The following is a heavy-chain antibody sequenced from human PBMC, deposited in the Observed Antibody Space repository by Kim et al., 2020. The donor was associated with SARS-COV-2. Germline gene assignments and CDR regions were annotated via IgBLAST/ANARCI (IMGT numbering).Heavy chain of an antibody. J-gene: IGHJ4*02. Sequence: RRITISVDTSKNQFSLKLSSVTAADTAVYYCARARGITIFGVVSNFDYWGQGTLVTVSS. CDR3: ARARGITIFGVVSNFDY. V-gene: IGHV4-59*01. D-gene: IGHD3-3*01.